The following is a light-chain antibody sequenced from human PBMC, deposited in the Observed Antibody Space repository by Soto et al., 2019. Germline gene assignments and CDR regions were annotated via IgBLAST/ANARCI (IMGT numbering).Light chain of an antibody. CDR3: HQRQSWPRT. Sequence: EIMLTQSPATLSSIPGDRVTLSCRASQAVNTRLAWYQHKPGQAPRLLIYLTSNRAAGIPARFSGSGSGTDFTLTISDVEPEDFAVYYCHQRQSWPRTFGQGTKVDI. CDR2: LTS. V-gene: IGKV3-11*01. J-gene: IGKJ1*01. CDR1: QAVNTR.